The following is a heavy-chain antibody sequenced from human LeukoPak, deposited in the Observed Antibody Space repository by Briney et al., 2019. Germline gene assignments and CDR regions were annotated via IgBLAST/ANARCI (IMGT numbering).Heavy chain of an antibody. CDR2: IYYSGST. J-gene: IGHJ3*02. Sequence: SSETLSLTCTVSGGSISSSSYYWGWIRQPPGKGLEWIGSIYYSGSTYYNPSLKSRVTISVDTSKNQFSLKLSSVTAADTAVYYCARVLLWFGELRGDAFDIWGQGTMVTVSS. CDR3: ARVLLWFGELRGDAFDI. D-gene: IGHD3-10*01. V-gene: IGHV4-39*07. CDR1: GGSISSSSYY.